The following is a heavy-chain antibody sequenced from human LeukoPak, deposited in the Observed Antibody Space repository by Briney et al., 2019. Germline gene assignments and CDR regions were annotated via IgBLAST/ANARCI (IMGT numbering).Heavy chain of an antibody. J-gene: IGHJ6*03. CDR3: AKDRDYGDYPSAYYYYMDV. Sequence: PGGSLRLSCAASGFTFSTYGIHWVRQAPGKGLEWVAFIRYDGTNKWYADSVKGRFTIPRDNSKNTLYLQMDSLRVEDTAVYHCAKDRDYGDYPSAYYYYMDVWGNGTTVTVSS. CDR2: IRYDGTNK. CDR1: GFTFSTYG. V-gene: IGHV3-30*02. D-gene: IGHD4-17*01.